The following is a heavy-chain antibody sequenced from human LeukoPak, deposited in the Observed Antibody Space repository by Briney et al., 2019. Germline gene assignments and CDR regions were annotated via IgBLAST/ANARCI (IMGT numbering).Heavy chain of an antibody. CDR3: ARGDYDILTGYPTNLDY. J-gene: IGHJ4*02. CDR2: IIPILGIA. V-gene: IGHV1-69*04. Sequence: SVKVSCKASGGTFSSYAISWVRQAPGQGLEWMGRIIPILGIANYAQKFQGRVTITADKSTSTAYMELSSLRSEDTAVYYCARGDYDILTGYPTNLDYWGQGTLVTVSS. D-gene: IGHD3-9*01. CDR1: GGTFSSYA.